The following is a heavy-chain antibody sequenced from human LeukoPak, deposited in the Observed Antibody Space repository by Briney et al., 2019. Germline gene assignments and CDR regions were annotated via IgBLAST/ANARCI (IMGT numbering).Heavy chain of an antibody. D-gene: IGHD2-2*01. V-gene: IGHV3-23*01. CDR3: AKLGVVPAATDY. CDR2: ISGSGGST. J-gene: IGHJ4*02. Sequence: PGGSLRLSCAASGFTFSNYGMSWVRQAPGKGLEWVSAISGSGGSTYYADSLKGRFTISRDNSKNTLYLQMNSLRAEDTAVYYCAKLGVVPAATDYWGQGTLVTVSS. CDR1: GFTFSNYG.